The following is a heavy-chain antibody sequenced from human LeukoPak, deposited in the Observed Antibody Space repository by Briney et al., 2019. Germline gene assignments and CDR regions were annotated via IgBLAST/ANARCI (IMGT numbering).Heavy chain of an antibody. J-gene: IGHJ4*02. CDR1: GFTFSSSA. D-gene: IGHD5-24*01. CDR2: ISGSDSST. CDR3: AKSGYNRFDY. Sequence: GGSLRLSCAASGFTFSSSAMSWVRQAPGKGLEWVSTISGSDSSTYYADSVKGRFTISRDNSKNTLYLQMNSLRADDTAVYYCAKSGYNRFDYWGQGTPVTVSS. V-gene: IGHV3-23*01.